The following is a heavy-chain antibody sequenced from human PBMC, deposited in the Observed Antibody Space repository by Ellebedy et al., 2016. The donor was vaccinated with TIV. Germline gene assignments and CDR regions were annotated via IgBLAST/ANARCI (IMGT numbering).Heavy chain of an antibody. D-gene: IGHD2-15*01. CDR2: ISSSSSTV. Sequence: GESLKISCAASGFTFSSYGMNWVRQTPGKGLEWISYISSSSSTVYYADSLEGRFTVSRDNAKNSLYLQVTSLRGEDTAVYYCARDRRYCSGDSCSYYFDYWGQGTLVTVSS. V-gene: IGHV3-48*01. CDR1: GFTFSSYG. CDR3: ARDRRYCSGDSCSYYFDY. J-gene: IGHJ4*02.